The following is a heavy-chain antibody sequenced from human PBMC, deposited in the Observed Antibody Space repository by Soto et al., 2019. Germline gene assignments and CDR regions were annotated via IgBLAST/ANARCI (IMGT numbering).Heavy chain of an antibody. V-gene: IGHV3-23*01. D-gene: IGHD4-4*01. CDR3: AKDSNKYSSSLRGRYFDY. J-gene: IGHJ4*02. CDR1: GFTFSIYA. CDR2: ISGGGSNT. Sequence: PGGSLRLSCAASGFTFSIYAMSWVRQAPGKGLEWVSGISGGGSNTFYADYVKGRFTISRDNSKNTLLLQMNSLGAEDTAVYYCAKDSNKYSSSLRGRYFDYWGQGIGVTVSS.